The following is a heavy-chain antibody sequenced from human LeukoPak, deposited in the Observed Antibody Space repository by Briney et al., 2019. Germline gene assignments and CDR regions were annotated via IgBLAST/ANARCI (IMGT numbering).Heavy chain of an antibody. CDR2: IYNSGTS. J-gene: IGHJ4*02. CDR1: GDYISKSSYY. D-gene: IGHD3-10*01. CDR3: ARHSHGSGSYRSS. Sequence: SETLSLTCKVSGDYISKSSYYWGWIRQPPGKGLEWIGSIYNSGTSYYSSSLKSRVTMSVDTSKNQVTLRVTSVTAADTAMYFCARHSHGSGSYRSSWGQGTLVIVSS. V-gene: IGHV4-39*01.